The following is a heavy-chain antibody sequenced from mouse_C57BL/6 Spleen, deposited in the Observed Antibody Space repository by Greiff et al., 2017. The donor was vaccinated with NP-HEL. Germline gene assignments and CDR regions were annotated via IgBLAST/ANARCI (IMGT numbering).Heavy chain of an antibody. Sequence: QVQLQQSGAELVRPGTSVKVSCKASGYAFTNYLIEWVKQRPGQGLEWIGVINPGSGGTNYNEKFKGKATLTADKSSSTAYMQLSSLTSEDSAVYFCARRTAARGGYYAMDYWGQGTSVTVSS. V-gene: IGHV1-54*01. CDR2: INPGSGGT. D-gene: IGHD3-1*01. CDR3: ARRTAARGGYYAMDY. J-gene: IGHJ4*01. CDR1: GYAFTNYL.